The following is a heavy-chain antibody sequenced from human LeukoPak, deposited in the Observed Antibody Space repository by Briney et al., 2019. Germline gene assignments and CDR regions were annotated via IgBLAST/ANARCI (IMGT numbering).Heavy chain of an antibody. Sequence: GRSLRLSCAASEFPFSSYWMNWVRQAPGKGLEWVANIKQDGSEKYYVDSVKGRFTISRDNAKNSLYLQMNSLRAEDTAVYYCARGSGYYLDYWAQGTLVTVSS. J-gene: IGHJ4*02. D-gene: IGHD3-3*01. V-gene: IGHV3-7*01. CDR2: IKQDGSEK. CDR1: EFPFSSYW. CDR3: ARGSGYYLDY.